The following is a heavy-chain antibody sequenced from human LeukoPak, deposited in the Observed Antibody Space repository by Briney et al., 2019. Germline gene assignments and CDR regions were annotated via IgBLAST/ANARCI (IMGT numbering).Heavy chain of an antibody. J-gene: IGHJ3*02. CDR3: ARRMATVTDAFDI. CDR2: VFHSGTT. Sequence: KPSETLSLTCNVSGGSLTSNFWSWIRQTPGKGLEWIGYVFHSGTTNYSPSLKSRVTISLDTSKKQIYLRLASVTAADTALYYCARRMATVTDAFDIWGRGTMVSVSS. V-gene: IGHV4-59*08. CDR1: GGSLTSNF. D-gene: IGHD5-24*01.